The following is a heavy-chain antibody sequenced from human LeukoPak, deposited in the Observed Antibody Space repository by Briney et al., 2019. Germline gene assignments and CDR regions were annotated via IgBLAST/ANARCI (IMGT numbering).Heavy chain of an antibody. CDR2: IYYSGST. Sequence: SETLSLTCTVSGGSISSSSYYWGWIRQPPGKGLEWIGSIYYSGSTYYNPSLKSRVTISVDTSKNQFSLKLSSVTAADTAVYYCARLNYDILTGYYMSWFDPWGQGTLVTVSS. J-gene: IGHJ5*02. V-gene: IGHV4-39*01. D-gene: IGHD3-9*01. CDR1: GGSISSSSYY. CDR3: ARLNYDILTGYYMSWFDP.